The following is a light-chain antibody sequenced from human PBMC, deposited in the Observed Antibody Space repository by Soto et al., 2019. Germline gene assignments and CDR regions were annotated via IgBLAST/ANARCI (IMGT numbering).Light chain of an antibody. CDR2: DTN. J-gene: IGLJ2*01. Sequence: QSVLTQPHSVSAAPGQKVTISCSGSNSNIEKNYVSWYQQFPGTAPKLLICDTNQRPSGIPDRFAGSKSGTSATLAITGLRAGDEADYHCGTCDTGLRAEVFGGGTKLTVL. CDR3: GTCDTGLRAEV. CDR1: NSNIEKNY. V-gene: IGLV1-51*01.